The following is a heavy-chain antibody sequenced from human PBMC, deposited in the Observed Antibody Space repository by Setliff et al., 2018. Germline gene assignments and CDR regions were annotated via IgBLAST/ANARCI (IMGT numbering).Heavy chain of an antibody. CDR2: IYHSGTT. CDR3: AKGGGRYHSDS. CDR1: GGSISSPNW. D-gene: IGHD1-1*01. Sequence: SETLSLTCAVSGGSISSPNWWNWVRQPPGKGLEWIGEIYHSGTTNYNPSLKSRVTMSVDKSRNQFSLRLTSVTAADTAVYYCAKGGGRYHSDSWGQGILVTVSS. J-gene: IGHJ4*02. V-gene: IGHV4-4*02.